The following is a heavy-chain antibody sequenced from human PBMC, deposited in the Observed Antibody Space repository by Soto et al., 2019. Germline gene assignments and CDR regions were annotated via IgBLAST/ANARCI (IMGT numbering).Heavy chain of an antibody. CDR3: ARIPVDTYMIYWFDP. CDR1: GGSVSSGDYY. Sequence: LSLTCTVSGGSVSSGDYYWTWIRQPPGKGLEWIGYVYYGGSTNYNPSLKSRVSISAETAKNQFSLKLSSVTAADTAVYYCARIPVDTYMIYWFDPWGQGILVTVSS. D-gene: IGHD5-18*01. V-gene: IGHV4-61*08. J-gene: IGHJ5*02. CDR2: VYYGGST.